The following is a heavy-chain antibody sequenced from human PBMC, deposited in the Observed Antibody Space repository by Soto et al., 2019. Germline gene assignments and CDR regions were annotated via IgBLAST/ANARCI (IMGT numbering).Heavy chain of an antibody. CDR2: IYYSGST. Sequence: SETLSLTCTVSGGSISSYYWSWIRQPPGKGLEWIGYIYYSGSTNYNPSLKSRVTISVDTSKNQFSLKLSSVTAADTAVYYCARQYDFWSGYFDYWGQGTLVTVSS. CDR1: GGSISSYY. V-gene: IGHV4-59*08. CDR3: ARQYDFWSGYFDY. J-gene: IGHJ4*02. D-gene: IGHD3-3*01.